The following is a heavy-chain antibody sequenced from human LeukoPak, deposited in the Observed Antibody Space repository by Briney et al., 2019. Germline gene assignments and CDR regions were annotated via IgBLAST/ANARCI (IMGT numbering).Heavy chain of an antibody. D-gene: IGHD1-26*01. J-gene: IGHJ4*02. V-gene: IGHV4-39*01. CDR2: MYYCGSP. Sequence: SETLSLTCSVSGVSISTSTNYWASIRQPPGKGLEWIGSMYYCGSPCYDPSLQSRGTISVDTSKNQFSLKLSSVTASDTAIFYCAKQGGWGGAASLIEFWGQGTLVTVSS. CDR3: AKQGGWGGAASLIEF. CDR1: GVSISTSTNY.